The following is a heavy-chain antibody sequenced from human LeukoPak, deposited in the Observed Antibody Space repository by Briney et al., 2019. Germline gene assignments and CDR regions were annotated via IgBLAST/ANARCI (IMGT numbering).Heavy chain of an antibody. J-gene: IGHJ4*02. V-gene: IGHV4-39*01. D-gene: IGHD3-22*01. Sequence: PSETLSLSCTVSAGSLSSSDFYWGWTRLPPGNGLEGIGGLWCGGTTYSNAPLKRRVTISIDTSSTQFSLKLTSVTAADTAVYYCARHGSPIGASGFYYDPFDYWGQGALVTVSS. CDR2: LWCGGTT. CDR3: ARHGSPIGASGFYYDPFDY. CDR1: AGSLSSSDFY.